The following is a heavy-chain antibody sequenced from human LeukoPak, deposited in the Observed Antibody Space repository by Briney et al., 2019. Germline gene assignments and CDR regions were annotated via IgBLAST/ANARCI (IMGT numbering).Heavy chain of an antibody. CDR2: IYYSGST. J-gene: IGHJ4*02. D-gene: IGHD6-19*01. CDR1: GGSISIYY. CDR3: ARDRSGLNYFDY. V-gene: IGHV4-59*01. Sequence: SETLSLTCTVSGGSISIYYWSWIRQPPGKGLEWIGYIYYSGSTNYNPSLKSRVTISVDTSKNQFSLKLSSVTAADTAVYYCARDRSGLNYFDYWGQGTLVTVSS.